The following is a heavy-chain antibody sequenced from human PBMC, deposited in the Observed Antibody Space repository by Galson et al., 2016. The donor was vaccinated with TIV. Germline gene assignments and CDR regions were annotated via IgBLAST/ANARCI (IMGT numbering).Heavy chain of an antibody. Sequence: SLRLSCAASGFAFSIYGMHWVRQAPGKGLEWVALVWYGGDKKSYADSVRGRFTISRDNSKNTLYLQMNSLRGEDTAVYFCARATTMRVADYYYGLDVWGQETTVIVSS. CDR1: GFAFSIYG. J-gene: IGHJ6*02. CDR3: ARATTMRVADYYYGLDV. V-gene: IGHV3-33*08. CDR2: VWYGGDKK. D-gene: IGHD3-22*01.